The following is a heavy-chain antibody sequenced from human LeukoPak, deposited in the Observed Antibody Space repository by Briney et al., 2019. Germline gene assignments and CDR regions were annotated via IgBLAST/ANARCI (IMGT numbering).Heavy chain of an antibody. J-gene: IGHJ4*02. CDR3: GDFDY. V-gene: IGHV3-30-3*01. Sequence: PGGSLRLSCAASGFTFSSYAMHWVRQAPGKGLEWVAVISYDGSNKYYADSVKGRFTISRDNSKSTLYLQMNSLRAEDTAVYYCGDFDYWGQGTLVTVSS. CDR2: ISYDGSNK. CDR1: GFTFSSYA.